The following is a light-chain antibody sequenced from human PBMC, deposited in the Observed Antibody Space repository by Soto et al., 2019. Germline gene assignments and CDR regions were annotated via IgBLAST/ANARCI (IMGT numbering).Light chain of an antibody. CDR2: TAS. CDR1: QGVSTW. CDR3: QQAASFPIT. V-gene: IGKV1-12*01. J-gene: IGKJ5*01. Sequence: DIQMTQSPSSVSASVGDRVTITCRASQGVSTWLAWYQQKPGKAPNLLIYTASSLQSGVASRFSGSGSGTDFTLTINGLQPEDFATYYCQQAASFPITFGQGTRLEIK.